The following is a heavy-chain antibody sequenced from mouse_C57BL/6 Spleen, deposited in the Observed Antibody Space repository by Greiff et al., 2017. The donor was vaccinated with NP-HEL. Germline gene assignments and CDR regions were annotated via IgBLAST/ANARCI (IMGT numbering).Heavy chain of an antibody. CDR3: AIKPYYGSSYDAMDY. CDR1: GYTFTSYW. CDR2: IHPSDSDT. J-gene: IGHJ4*01. D-gene: IGHD1-1*01. Sequence: QVQLKQPGAELVKPGASVKVSCKASGYTFTSYWMHWVKQRPGQGLEWIGRIHPSDSDTNYNQKFKGKATLTVDKSSSTAYMQLSSLTSEDAEVYYCAIKPYYGSSYDAMDYWGQGTSVTVSS. V-gene: IGHV1-74*01.